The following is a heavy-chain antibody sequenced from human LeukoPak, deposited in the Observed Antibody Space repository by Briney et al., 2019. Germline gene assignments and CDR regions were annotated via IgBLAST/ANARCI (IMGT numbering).Heavy chain of an antibody. CDR3: ARDSDYYDSSGLDY. D-gene: IGHD3-22*01. CDR2: INTDGSGP. J-gene: IGHJ4*02. V-gene: IGHV3-74*01. CDR1: GFTLGRYR. Sequence: GGSLRLSCAASGFTLGRYRMHWVRQVPGKGLVWVSRINTDGSGPIYADSVKGRFTISRDNAKNTLDLQMNSLRAEDTAVYYCARDSDYYDSSGLDYWGQGTLVTVSS.